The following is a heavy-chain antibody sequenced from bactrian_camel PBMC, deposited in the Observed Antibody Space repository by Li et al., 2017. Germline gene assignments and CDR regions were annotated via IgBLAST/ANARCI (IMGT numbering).Heavy chain of an antibody. CDR3: VAAVVGSTLGTFDY. J-gene: IGHJ4*01. Sequence: VESGGGLVQPGGSLRLSCVASGFTFSTYVMYWIRQAPGKGLEWVSYINSDGSNTYYTDSVKGRFTISRDNAKNTVYLQMSSLKVEDTAKYYCVAAVVGSTLGTFDYWGQGTQVTVS. V-gene: IGHV3S35*01. CDR1: GFTFSTYV. D-gene: IGHD2*01. CDR2: INSDGSNT.